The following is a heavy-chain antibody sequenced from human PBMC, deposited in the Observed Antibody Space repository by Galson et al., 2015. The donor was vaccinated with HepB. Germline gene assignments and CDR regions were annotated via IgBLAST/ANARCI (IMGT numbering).Heavy chain of an antibody. Sequence: SCKASGGTFSSYAISWVRQAPGQGLEWMGGIIPIFGTANYAQRFQGRVTITADESTSTAYMELSSLRSEDTAVYYCAEGRITMVRGGFWYYYMDVWGKGTTVTVSS. J-gene: IGHJ6*03. V-gene: IGHV1-69*01. CDR2: IIPIFGTA. D-gene: IGHD3-10*01. CDR1: GGTFSSYA. CDR3: AEGRITMVRGGFWYYYMDV.